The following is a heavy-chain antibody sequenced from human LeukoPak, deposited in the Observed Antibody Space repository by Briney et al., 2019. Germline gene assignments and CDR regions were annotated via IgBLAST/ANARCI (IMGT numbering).Heavy chain of an antibody. J-gene: IGHJ4*02. V-gene: IGHV1-8*01. D-gene: IGHD3-3*01. Sequence: GASVKVSCKASGYTFTSCDINWVRQATGQGLEWMGWMNPNSGNTGYAQKFQGRVTMTRNTSISTAYMELSSLRSEDTAVYYCARNLITIFGVVIQAFAYWGQGTLVTVSS. CDR3: ARNLITIFGVVIQAFAY. CDR1: GYTFTSCD. CDR2: MNPNSGNT.